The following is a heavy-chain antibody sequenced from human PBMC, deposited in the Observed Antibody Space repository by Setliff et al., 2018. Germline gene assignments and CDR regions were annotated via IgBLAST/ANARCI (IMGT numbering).Heavy chain of an antibody. V-gene: IGHV3-48*01. CDR3: ARLALTGYDSSGYYYALEYYYYMDV. Sequence: PGGSLRLSCAASGFTFSIYSMNWVRQAPGKGLEWIAYISSGSNSIFHADSVMGRFTISRDNARNSLYLQMNRLSPEDTAVYYCARLALTGYDSSGYYYALEYYYYMDVWGKGTTVTVSS. D-gene: IGHD3-22*01. J-gene: IGHJ6*03. CDR1: GFTFSIYS. CDR2: ISSGSNSI.